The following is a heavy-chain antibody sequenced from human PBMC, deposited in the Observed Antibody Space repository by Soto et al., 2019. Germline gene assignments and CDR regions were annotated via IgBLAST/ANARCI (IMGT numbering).Heavy chain of an antibody. CDR1: GGSISSSSYY. CDR2: IYYSGST. CDR3: SRHHTGAVTIHWFDP. Sequence: TSETLSLTCTVSGGSISSSSYYWGWIRQPPGKGLEWFGSIYYSGSTYYNPSLKSRVTISVDTSKNQFSLKLSSVTAADTAVYYCSRHHTGAVTIHWFDPWGQGTLVTVSS. J-gene: IGHJ5*02. V-gene: IGHV4-39*01. D-gene: IGHD4-17*01.